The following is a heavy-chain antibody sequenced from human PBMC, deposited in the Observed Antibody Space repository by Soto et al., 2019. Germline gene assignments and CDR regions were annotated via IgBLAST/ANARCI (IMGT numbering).Heavy chain of an antibody. J-gene: IGHJ2*01. CDR3: ARSYCDFWSGYPYWYFDL. Sequence: QVQLVQSGAEVQKPGSSVKVSCKASGGTFSSYAISWVRQAPGQGLEWMGGIIPIFGTATYAQKFQGRVTITGDECTSTYYMELRSLRSEDTAVYYCARSYCDFWSGYPYWYFDLWGRGTLVTVSS. CDR2: IIPIFGTA. CDR1: GGTFSSYA. D-gene: IGHD3-3*01. V-gene: IGHV1-69*01.